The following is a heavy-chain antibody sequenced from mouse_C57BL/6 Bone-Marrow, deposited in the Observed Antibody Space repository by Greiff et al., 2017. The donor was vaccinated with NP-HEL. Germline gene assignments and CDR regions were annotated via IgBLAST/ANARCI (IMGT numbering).Heavy chain of an antibody. CDR2: IHPNSGST. CDR1: GYTFTSYW. Sequence: QVQLQQSGAELVKPGASVKLSCKASGYTFTSYWMHWVKQRPGQGLEWIGMIHPNSGSTNYNEKFKSKATLTVEESSSTAYMQLSSLTSEDSAVYYCARSPSYYYGAWFAYWGQGTLVTVSA. CDR3: ARSPSYYYGAWFAY. V-gene: IGHV1-64*01. J-gene: IGHJ3*01. D-gene: IGHD1-1*01.